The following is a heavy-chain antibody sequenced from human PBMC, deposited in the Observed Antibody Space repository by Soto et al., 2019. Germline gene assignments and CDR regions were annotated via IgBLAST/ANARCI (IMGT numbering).Heavy chain of an antibody. Sequence: EVQLVESGGGLVQPGGSLRLSCAASGFTFRTHNMTWVRQAPGKGLEWVSFISSSSKNIYYADPVKGRFTISRDNAKNSLYLQMNSLRDEDTAAYYCAVFEASGPLDVWGQGTTVTVS. D-gene: IGHD3-3*01. CDR1: GFTFRTHN. CDR2: ISSSSKNI. J-gene: IGHJ6*02. V-gene: IGHV3-48*02. CDR3: AVFEASGPLDV.